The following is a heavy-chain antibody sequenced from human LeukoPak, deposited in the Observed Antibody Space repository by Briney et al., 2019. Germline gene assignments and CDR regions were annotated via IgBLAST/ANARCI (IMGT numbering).Heavy chain of an antibody. CDR2: IYYSGST. CDR3: AREPLYCSSTSCYLDY. J-gene: IGHJ4*02. V-gene: IGHV4-59*12. Sequence: SETLSLTCTVSGGSISSYYWSWIRQPPGKGLEWIGCIYYSGSTNYNPSLKSRVTISVDTSKNQFSLKLSSVTAADTAVYYCAREPLYCSSTSCYLDYWGQGTLVTVSS. D-gene: IGHD2-2*01. CDR1: GGSISSYY.